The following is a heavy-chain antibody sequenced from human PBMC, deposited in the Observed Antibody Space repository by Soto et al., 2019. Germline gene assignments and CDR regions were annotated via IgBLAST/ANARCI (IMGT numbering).Heavy chain of an antibody. CDR2: ISWDSGSI. J-gene: IGHJ4*02. D-gene: IGHD5-12*01. Sequence: PGGSLRLSCAASGFTFDDYAMHWVRQAPGKGLEWVSGISWDSGSIGYADSVKGRFTISRDNAKNSLYLQMNSLRAEDTALYYFAKDPGYSGYDPNFDYWGQGTLVTVSS. CDR3: AKDPGYSGYDPNFDY. CDR1: GFTFDDYA. V-gene: IGHV3-9*01.